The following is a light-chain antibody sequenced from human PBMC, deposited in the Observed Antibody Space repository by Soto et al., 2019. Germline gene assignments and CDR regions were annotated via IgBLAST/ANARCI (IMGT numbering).Light chain of an antibody. Sequence: DIQMTQSPSSLSASVGDRVTITCRASQRIDTYLNWYQQKPGKAPNLLIYAATALQSGVPSRFSGGGSGTYFTLSISSVQPEDSATYYCQQSYSTPRTFGQGTKVEIK. CDR1: QRIDTY. CDR2: AAT. J-gene: IGKJ1*01. V-gene: IGKV1-39*01. CDR3: QQSYSTPRT.